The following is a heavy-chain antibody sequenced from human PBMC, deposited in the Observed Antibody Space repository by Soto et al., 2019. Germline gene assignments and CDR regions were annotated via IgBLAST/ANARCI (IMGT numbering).Heavy chain of an antibody. V-gene: IGHV3-23*01. CDR1: GFTFSNYA. Sequence: EVQLLESGGDLVQPGGSLRLSCAASGFTFSNYAMSWVRQAPGKGLEWVSVISGSGTFTYYADSVKGRFTISRDNSKNTLYLQMNSLRAEDTAVYYCAKDHYDFWSGPRFDYWGQGTLVTVSS. D-gene: IGHD3-3*01. CDR2: ISGSGTFT. CDR3: AKDHYDFWSGPRFDY. J-gene: IGHJ4*02.